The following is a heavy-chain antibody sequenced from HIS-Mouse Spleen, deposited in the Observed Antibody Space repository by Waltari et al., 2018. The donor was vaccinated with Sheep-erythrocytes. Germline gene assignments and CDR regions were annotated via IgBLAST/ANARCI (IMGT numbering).Heavy chain of an antibody. CDR1: GGSISSGDYY. J-gene: IGHJ4*02. CDR2: IYYSGGT. D-gene: IGHD7-27*01. CDR3: ARALANWGSSFDY. Sequence: QVQLQESGPGLVKPSQTLSLTCTVSGGSISSGDYYWSWILQPPGKGLVWIGYIYYSGGTYYNPSLKSRVTISVDTSKNQFSLKLRSVTAADTAVYYCARALANWGSSFDYWGQGTLVTVSS. V-gene: IGHV4-30-4*01.